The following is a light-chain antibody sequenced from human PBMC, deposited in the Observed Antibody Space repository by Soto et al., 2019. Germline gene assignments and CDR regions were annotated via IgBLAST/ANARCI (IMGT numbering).Light chain of an antibody. CDR1: QSVSSSY. V-gene: IGKV3-20*01. Sequence: EIVLTQSPDTLSLSPGESATLSCRASQSVSSSYLAWYQQKPGQAPRLLFYGASSRATGIPDRFSGSGSGTDFTLTISRLEPEDFAVFYCQQYDNSITFGQGTRLEIE. J-gene: IGKJ5*01. CDR2: GAS. CDR3: QQYDNSIT.